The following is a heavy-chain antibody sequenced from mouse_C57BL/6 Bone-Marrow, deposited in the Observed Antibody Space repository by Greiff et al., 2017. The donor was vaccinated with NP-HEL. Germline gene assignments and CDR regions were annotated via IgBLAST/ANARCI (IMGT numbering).Heavy chain of an antibody. J-gene: IGHJ2*01. CDR3: ARKILTGTGVYFDY. Sequence: VQLQQSGAELARPGASVKLSCKASGYTFTSYGISWVKQRTGQGLEWIGEIYPRSGNTYYNEKVKGKATLTADKSSSTAYMELRSLTSEDSAVYFFARKILTGTGVYFDYWGQGTTLTVSS. CDR2: IYPRSGNT. D-gene: IGHD4-1*01. CDR1: GYTFTSYG. V-gene: IGHV1-81*01.